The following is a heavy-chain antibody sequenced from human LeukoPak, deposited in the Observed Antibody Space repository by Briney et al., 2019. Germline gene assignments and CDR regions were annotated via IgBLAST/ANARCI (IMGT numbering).Heavy chain of an antibody. Sequence: PGGSLRLSCAASGFTFSSYSMNWVRQAPGKGLEWVSAISGSGGSTYYADSVKGRFTISRDNSKNTLYLQMNSLRAEDTAVYYCAKHYYDSSGYYFYYYYGMDVWGQGTTVTVSS. D-gene: IGHD3-22*01. CDR1: GFTFSSYS. V-gene: IGHV3-23*01. J-gene: IGHJ6*02. CDR3: AKHYYDSSGYYFYYYYGMDV. CDR2: ISGSGGST.